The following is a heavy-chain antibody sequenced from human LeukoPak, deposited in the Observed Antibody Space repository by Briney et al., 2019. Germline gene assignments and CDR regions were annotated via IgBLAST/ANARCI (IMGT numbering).Heavy chain of an antibody. CDR1: GFTSSSYG. J-gene: IGHJ4*02. D-gene: IGHD3-10*01. CDR3: AKDDHYGSGSFPTDY. CDR2: ISYDGSDK. Sequence: GGSLRLSCAASGFTSSSYGMHWVRQAPGKGLEWVAVISYDGSDKYYADSVKGRFTISRDNSKNTLYLQMNSLRAEDTAVYYCAKDDHYGSGSFPTDYWGQGTLVTVSS. V-gene: IGHV3-30*18.